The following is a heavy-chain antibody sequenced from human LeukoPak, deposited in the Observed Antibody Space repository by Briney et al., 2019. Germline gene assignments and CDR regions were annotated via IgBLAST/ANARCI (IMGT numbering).Heavy chain of an antibody. CDR1: GGSFSGYY. V-gene: IGHV4-34*01. CDR3: ARDRGTWNDDGFDY. CDR2: INHRGST. J-gene: IGHJ4*02. Sequence: SETLSLTCAVYGGSFSGYYWSWIRQPPGRGLEWIGEINHRGSTNYNPSLKSRVTISVDTSKNHFSLKLSSVTAADTAVYYCARDRGTWNDDGFDYWGQGTLVTVSS. D-gene: IGHD1-1*01.